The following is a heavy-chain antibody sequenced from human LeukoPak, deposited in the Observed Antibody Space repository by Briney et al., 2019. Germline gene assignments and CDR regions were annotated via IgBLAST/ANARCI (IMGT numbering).Heavy chain of an antibody. V-gene: IGHV4-59*01. CDR3: ARVTVRVNAFDI. J-gene: IGHJ3*02. Sequence: PSETLSLTCTVSGGSISSYYWSWIRQPPGKGLEWIGYIYYSGSTNYNPSLKSRVTISVDTSKNQFSLKLSSVTAADTAVYYCARVTVRVNAFDIWGQGTMVTVSS. D-gene: IGHD3-10*01. CDR1: GGSISSYY. CDR2: IYYSGST.